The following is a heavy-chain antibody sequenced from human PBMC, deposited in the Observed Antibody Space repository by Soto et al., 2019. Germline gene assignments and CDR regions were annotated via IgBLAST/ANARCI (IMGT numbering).Heavy chain of an antibody. CDR1: GGSISSGGYY. CDR2: IYYSGST. V-gene: IGHV4-31*03. CDR3: ARTTVTTCSHY. D-gene: IGHD4-4*01. Sequence: PSETLSLTCTVSGGSISSGGYYWSWIRQHPGKGLEWIGYIYYSGSTYYNPSLKSRVTISVDTSKNQFSLKLSSVTAADTAVYYCARTTVTTCSHYWGQGTLVTVSS. J-gene: IGHJ4*02.